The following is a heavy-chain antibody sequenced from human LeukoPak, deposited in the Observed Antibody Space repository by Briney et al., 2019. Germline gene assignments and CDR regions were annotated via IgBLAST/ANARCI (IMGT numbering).Heavy chain of an antibody. CDR1: GYTFTSYA. Sequence: ASVKVSCKASGYTFTSYAMNWVRQAPGQGLEWMGWINTNTGNPTYAQGFTGRFVFSLDTSVSTAYLQISSLKAEDTAVYYCARERSYCGGDCYAPYPYDYWGQGTLVTVSS. D-gene: IGHD2-21*02. CDR2: INTNTGNP. CDR3: ARERSYCGGDCYAPYPYDY. V-gene: IGHV7-4-1*02. J-gene: IGHJ4*02.